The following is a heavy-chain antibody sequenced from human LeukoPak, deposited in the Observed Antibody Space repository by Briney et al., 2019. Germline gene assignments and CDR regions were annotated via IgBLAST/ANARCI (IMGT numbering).Heavy chain of an antibody. D-gene: IGHD5-12*01. CDR2: IGTAGDT. J-gene: IGHJ4*02. Sequence: GGSLRLSCAASGFTFSSYDMHWVRQATGKGLEWVSAIGTAGDTYYPGSVKGRLTISRENAKNSLYLQMNSLRAGDTAVYYCARASGGYDLDYWGQGTLVTVSS. CDR3: ARASGGYDLDY. V-gene: IGHV3-13*01. CDR1: GFTFSSYD.